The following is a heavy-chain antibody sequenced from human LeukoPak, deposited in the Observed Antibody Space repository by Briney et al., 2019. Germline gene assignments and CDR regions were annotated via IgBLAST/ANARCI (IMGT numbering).Heavy chain of an antibody. D-gene: IGHD3-10*01. Sequence: GGSLRLSCAASGFTLGSYAMSWVRQAPGKGLEWVSTISGLDGTTFYADSVKGRFTISRDSSKNTLYLQMNSLRAEDTAVYYCAKEHSGSYPDPDRENWFDPWGQGTLVTVSS. CDR2: ISGLDGTT. J-gene: IGHJ5*02. CDR3: AKEHSGSYPDPDRENWFDP. CDR1: GFTLGSYA. V-gene: IGHV3-23*01.